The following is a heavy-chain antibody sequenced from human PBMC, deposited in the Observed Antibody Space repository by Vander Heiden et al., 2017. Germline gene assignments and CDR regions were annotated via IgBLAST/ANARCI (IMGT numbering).Heavy chain of an antibody. CDR3: AKFAGTTPANAYFDY. Sequence: QVQLQESGPGLVKPSQTLSLTCTVPGCSNSSGGYYWSWLRQHPRKGLEGIGYIYYSGSTYYNPSHKSLVTISVDTSKIQVSLKLSSVTAADTAVYYCAKFAGTTPANAYFDYGGQGTLVTVSS. CDR1: GCSNSSGGYY. J-gene: IGHJ4*02. CDR2: IYYSGST. V-gene: IGHV4-31*01.